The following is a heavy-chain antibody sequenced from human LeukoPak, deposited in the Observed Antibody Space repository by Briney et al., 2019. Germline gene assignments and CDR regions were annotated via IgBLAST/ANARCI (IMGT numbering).Heavy chain of an antibody. CDR2: IYYSGST. Sequence: SETLSLTCTVSGGSISSYYWSWIRQPPGKGLEWIGYIYYSGSTNYNPSLKSRVTISVDTSKNQFSLKLSSVTAADTAVYYCARLKQGYHYYYYYGMDVWGQGTTVTVSS. V-gene: IGHV4-59*08. J-gene: IGHJ6*02. D-gene: IGHD1-1*01. CDR1: GGSISSYY. CDR3: ARLKQGYHYYYYYGMDV.